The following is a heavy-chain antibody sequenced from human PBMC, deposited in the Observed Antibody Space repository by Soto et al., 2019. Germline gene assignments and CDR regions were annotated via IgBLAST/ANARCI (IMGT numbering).Heavy chain of an antibody. D-gene: IGHD6-6*01. CDR2: IYTSGST. Sequence: PSETLSLTCTVSGGSISSYYWSWIRQPAGKGLEWIGRIYTSGSTNYNPPLKSRVTMSVDTSKNQFSLKLSSVTAADTAVYYCAREVMGFRVRHSSSSGGYYGMDVWGQGTTVTVSS. V-gene: IGHV4-4*07. CDR1: GGSISSYY. CDR3: AREVMGFRVRHSSSSGGYYGMDV. J-gene: IGHJ6*02.